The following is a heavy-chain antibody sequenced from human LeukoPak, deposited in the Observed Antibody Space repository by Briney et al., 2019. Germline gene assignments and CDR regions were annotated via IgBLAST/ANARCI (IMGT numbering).Heavy chain of an antibody. CDR1: GYTFTGYY. J-gene: IGHJ4*02. V-gene: IGHV1-2*02. CDR2: INPHSGGT. Sequence: ASVKVSCKASGYTFTGYYMHWVRQAPGQGLEWMGWINPHSGGTNYAQKFQGRVTMTRETYISTAYMELGRLRSDDTAVYYCARTNGGYEYNWGQGTRVIVSS. CDR3: ARTNGGYEYN. D-gene: IGHD5-12*01.